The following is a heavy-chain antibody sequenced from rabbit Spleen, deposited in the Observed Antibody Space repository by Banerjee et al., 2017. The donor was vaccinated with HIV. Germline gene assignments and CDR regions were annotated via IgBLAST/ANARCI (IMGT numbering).Heavy chain of an antibody. CDR1: GFSFSGIYC. CDR3: VRGGYYSSAWGVDYFNL. Sequence: QSLEESGGDLVKPGASLTLTCTASGFSFSGIYCMCWVRQAPGKGLEWIGYIDPVFGSTYYASWVNGRFTISSHNAQNTLYLQLNSLTAADTATYFCVRGGYYSSAWGVDYFNLWGPGTLVTVS. J-gene: IGHJ4*01. V-gene: IGHV1S40*01. CDR2: IDPVFGST. D-gene: IGHD4-1*01.